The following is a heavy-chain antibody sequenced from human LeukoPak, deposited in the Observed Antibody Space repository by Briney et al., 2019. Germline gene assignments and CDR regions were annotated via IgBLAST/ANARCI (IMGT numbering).Heavy chain of an antibody. CDR1: GLTISNNF. D-gene: IGHD3-10*01. CDR3: ARDTDYYGSGRHGYFDH. Sequence: GSLRLSCAASGLTISNNFMGWVRQAPGKGLEWVSLIYSGGSTYPADSVKGRFTISRDNSKNTLHLQMNSLRAEDTAVYYCARDTDYYGSGRHGYFDHWGQGALVTVSS. V-gene: IGHV3-66*01. CDR2: IYSGGST. J-gene: IGHJ1*01.